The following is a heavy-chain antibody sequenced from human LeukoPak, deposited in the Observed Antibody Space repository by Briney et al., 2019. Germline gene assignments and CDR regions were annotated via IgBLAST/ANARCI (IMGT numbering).Heavy chain of an antibody. Sequence: GRSLRLSCAASGFTFSSYAMHWVRQAPGKGLEWVAVISYDGSNKYYADSVKGRFTISRDNSKNTLYLQMNSLRAEDTAVYYCARDQHPVTTPAYYFDYWGQGTLVTVSS. CDR3: ARDQHPVTTPAYYFDY. CDR2: ISYDGSNK. J-gene: IGHJ4*02. CDR1: GFTFSSYA. D-gene: IGHD4-17*01. V-gene: IGHV3-30-3*01.